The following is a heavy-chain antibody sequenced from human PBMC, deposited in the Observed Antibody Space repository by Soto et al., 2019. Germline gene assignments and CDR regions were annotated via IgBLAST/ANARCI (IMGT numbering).Heavy chain of an antibody. CDR3: ASQAGSSWYWFDP. CDR2: IYYSGST. Sequence: QLQLQESGPGLVKPSETLSLTCTVSGGSISSSSYYWGWIRQPPGKGLEWIGSIYYSGSTYYNPSPKSRVTISVDTSKNQFSLKLSSVTAADTAVYYCASQAGSSWYWFDPWGQGTLVTVSS. CDR1: GGSISSSSYY. V-gene: IGHV4-39*01. J-gene: IGHJ5*02. D-gene: IGHD6-13*01.